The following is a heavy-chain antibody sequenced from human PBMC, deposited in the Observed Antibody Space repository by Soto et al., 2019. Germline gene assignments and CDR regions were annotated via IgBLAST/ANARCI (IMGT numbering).Heavy chain of an antibody. D-gene: IGHD3-22*01. Sequence: SETLSLTCTVSGGSISSYYWSWIRQPPGKGLEWIGYIYYSGSTNYNPSLKSRVTISVDTSKNQLSLKLSSVTAADTAVYYCARLTTTRRNFDYPGQATLVTVSS. CDR1: GGSISSYY. J-gene: IGHJ4*02. CDR2: IYYSGST. V-gene: IGHV4-59*08. CDR3: ARLTTTRRNFDY.